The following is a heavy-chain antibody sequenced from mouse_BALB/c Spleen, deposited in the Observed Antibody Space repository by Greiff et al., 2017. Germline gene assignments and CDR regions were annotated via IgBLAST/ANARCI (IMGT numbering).Heavy chain of an antibody. CDR3: ARDHGGFAY. CDR2: IWAGGST. Sequence: VQGVESGPGLVAPSQSLSITCTVSGFSLTSYGVHWVRQPPGKGLEWLGVIWAGGSTNYNSALMSRLSISKDNSKSQVFLKMNSLQTDDTAMYYCARDHGGFAYWGQGTLVTVSA. CDR1: GFSLTSYG. J-gene: IGHJ3*01. V-gene: IGHV2-9*02.